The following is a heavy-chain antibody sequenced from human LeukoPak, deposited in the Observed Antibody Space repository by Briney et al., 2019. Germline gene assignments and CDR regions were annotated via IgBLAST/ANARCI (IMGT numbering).Heavy chain of an antibody. Sequence: SETLSLTCAVYGGSFSGYYWSWIRQPPGKGLEWIGEINHSGSTNYNPSLKSRVTISVDTSKNQFSLKLSSVTAADTAVYYCARSSRQYHHMDVWGQGTTVTVSS. CDR1: GGSFSGYY. CDR3: ARSSRQYHHMDV. J-gene: IGHJ6*03. V-gene: IGHV4-34*01. CDR2: INHSGST.